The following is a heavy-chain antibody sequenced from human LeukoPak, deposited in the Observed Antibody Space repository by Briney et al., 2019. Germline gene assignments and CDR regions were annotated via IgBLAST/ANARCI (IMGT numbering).Heavy chain of an antibody. Sequence: ASVKVSCKASGYTLTGYYMHWVRQAPGQGLEWMGWINPNSGGTNYAQKFQGRVTMTRDTSISTAYMELSRLRSDDTAVYYCARDGRHRGYCSSTSCYDGGYWGQGTLVTVSS. CDR2: INPNSGGT. CDR1: GYTLTGYY. D-gene: IGHD2-2*01. J-gene: IGHJ4*02. CDR3: ARDGRHRGYCSSTSCYDGGY. V-gene: IGHV1-2*02.